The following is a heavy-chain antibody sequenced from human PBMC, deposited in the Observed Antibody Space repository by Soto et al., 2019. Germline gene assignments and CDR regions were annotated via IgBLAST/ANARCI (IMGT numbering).Heavy chain of an antibody. Sequence: QVQLVESGGGVVQPGRSLRLSCAASGFTFSSYAMHWVRQAPGKGLEWVAVISYDGSNKYYADSVNGRFTISRDNSKNTLYLQMNSLRAEDTAVYYCASLSYGGNFFDYWGQGTLVTVSS. CDR2: ISYDGSNK. CDR3: ASLSYGGNFFDY. D-gene: IGHD4-17*01. CDR1: GFTFSSYA. V-gene: IGHV3-30-3*01. J-gene: IGHJ4*02.